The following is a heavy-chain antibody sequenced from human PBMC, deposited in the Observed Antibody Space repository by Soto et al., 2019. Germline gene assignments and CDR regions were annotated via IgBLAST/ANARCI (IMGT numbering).Heavy chain of an antibody. V-gene: IGHV4-34*02. Sequence: QVQLQQRGAGLLKPSETLSLTCAVLGGSFSDYYWTWIRQPPGKGLEWIGEINHSGSTSYNPSLKSRLTLSVDTSTKEFSLNLSSVTAAETAAYHCVRGRAFMSRVAFDIWGQGTMVNVSS. J-gene: IGHJ3*02. CDR3: VRGRAFMSRVAFDI. CDR2: INHSGST. CDR1: GGSFSDYY. D-gene: IGHD1-26*01.